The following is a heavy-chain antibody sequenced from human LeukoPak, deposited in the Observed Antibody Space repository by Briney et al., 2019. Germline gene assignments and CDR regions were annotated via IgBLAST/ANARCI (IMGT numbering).Heavy chain of an antibody. CDR2: IYYSGST. J-gene: IGHJ4*02. CDR1: GGSISSSSYY. Sequence: SETLSLTCTVSGGSISSSSYYWGWIRQPPGKGLEWIGSIYYSGSTYYNPSLKSRVTISVDTSKNQFSLKLSSVTAADTAVYYCAGPGAARLDYWGQGTLVTVSS. D-gene: IGHD6-6*01. V-gene: IGHV4-39*01. CDR3: AGPGAARLDY.